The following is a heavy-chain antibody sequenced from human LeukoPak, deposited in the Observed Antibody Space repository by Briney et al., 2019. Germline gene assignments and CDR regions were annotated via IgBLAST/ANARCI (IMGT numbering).Heavy chain of an antibody. J-gene: IGHJ4*02. CDR1: GFTFSSYW. CDR3: TSDTFGARDS. V-gene: IGHV3-74*01. Sequence: PGGSLRLSCAASGFTFSSYWMHWVRQAPGKGLGWVSRINTDGSYTSYADSVKGRFTISRDNAKNTLYLQMNSLRAEDTAVYYCTSDTFGARDSWGQGTLVTASS. D-gene: IGHD3-10*01. CDR2: INTDGSYT.